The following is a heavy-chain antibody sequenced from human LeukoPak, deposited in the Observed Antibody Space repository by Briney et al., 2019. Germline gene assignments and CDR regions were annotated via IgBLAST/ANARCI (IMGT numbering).Heavy chain of an antibody. D-gene: IGHD6-13*01. Sequence: PGGSLRLSCAASGFTFSDFGMHWVRQAPGKGLEWVAFIRNDGSNDYYPDSVKGRFTISRDNSRTTLYPQMHSLRIEDTAVYYCVKGGSSSHNWFDPWGQGILVTVSS. CDR3: VKGGSSSHNWFDP. CDR2: IRNDGSND. V-gene: IGHV3-30*02. CDR1: GFTFSDFG. J-gene: IGHJ5*02.